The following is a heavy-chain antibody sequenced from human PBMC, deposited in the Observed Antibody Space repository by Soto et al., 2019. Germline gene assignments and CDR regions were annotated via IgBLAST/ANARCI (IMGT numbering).Heavy chain of an antibody. Sequence: GASVNVSYKAYGYTFTGYYIHWVREAPGQGLEWMGGINPNSGGTNYAQKFQGRVTMTRDTSISTAYMELSRLRSDDTAVYYCARGPIPDDVWGSYRYLFDYWGQGTLVTVSS. CDR1: GYTFTGYY. CDR2: INPNSGGT. CDR3: ARGPIPDDVWGSYRYLFDY. V-gene: IGHV1-2*02. D-gene: IGHD3-16*02. J-gene: IGHJ4*02.